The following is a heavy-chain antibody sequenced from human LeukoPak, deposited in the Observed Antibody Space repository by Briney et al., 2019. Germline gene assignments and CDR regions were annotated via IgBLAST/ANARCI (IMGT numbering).Heavy chain of an antibody. CDR2: IYDTGTT. CDR1: GGSISGFV. Sequence: ASETLSLTCTVSGGSISGFVWSWIRQPPGEGLDYIGFIYDTGTTNYNPLLKSRVTISVDTSKNQFSLKLSSVTAADTAVYYCARLMSYDFWSGYYWNYYYYYMDVWGKGTTVTVSS. CDR3: ARLMSYDFWSGYYWNYYYYYMDV. V-gene: IGHV4-59*01. D-gene: IGHD3-3*01. J-gene: IGHJ6*03.